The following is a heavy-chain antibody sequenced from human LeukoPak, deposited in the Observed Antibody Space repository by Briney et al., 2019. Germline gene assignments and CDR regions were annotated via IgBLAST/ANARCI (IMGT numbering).Heavy chain of an antibody. V-gene: IGHV3-7*01. J-gene: IGHJ4*02. Sequence: PGGSLRLPCAASGFMFSSYWMSWVRQAPGKGRNGVANIKQDGSEKYYVDSVKGRFTISRDNAKNSLYLQMNSLRAEDTAVYYCARGVSPNFDYWGQGTLVTVSS. CDR2: IKQDGSEK. D-gene: IGHD2-8*01. CDR1: GFMFSSYW. CDR3: ARGVSPNFDY.